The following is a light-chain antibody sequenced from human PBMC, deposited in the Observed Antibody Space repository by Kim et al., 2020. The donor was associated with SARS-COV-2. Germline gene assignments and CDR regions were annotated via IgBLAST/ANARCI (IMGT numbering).Light chain of an antibody. CDR1: KLGDTY. CDR2: QDS. CDR3: QAWDSGVV. J-gene: IGLJ2*01. Sequence: SSELTQPPSVSVSPGQTASITCSGDKLGDTYACWYQQKPGQSPVLVIYQDSKRPSGIPVRFSGSNSGNTATLTISGTQAMDEADYYCQAWDSGVVFGGGTQRTVL. V-gene: IGLV3-1*01.